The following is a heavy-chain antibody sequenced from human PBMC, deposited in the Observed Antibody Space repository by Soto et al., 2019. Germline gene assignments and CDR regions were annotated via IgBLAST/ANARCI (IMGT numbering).Heavy chain of an antibody. CDR3: ASSEATVLDY. CDR2: AHHSGRT. J-gene: IGHJ4*02. D-gene: IGHD4-17*01. Sequence: QVQLQESGPGLVKPSGTLSLTCTVSGGSMSSSNWWNWVRQPPGKGLEWIGEAHHSGRTNYNPSRKSRVPISVAKAKNHFSLKLSSVTAADTAVYYCASSEATVLDYWGQGTLVTVSS. CDR1: GGSMSSSNW. V-gene: IGHV4-4*02.